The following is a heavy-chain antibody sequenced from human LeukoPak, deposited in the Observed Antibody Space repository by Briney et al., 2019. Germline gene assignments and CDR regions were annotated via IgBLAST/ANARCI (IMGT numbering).Heavy chain of an antibody. Sequence: GGSLRLSCAASGFTFSSHGMNWVRQAPGKGPEWVSGSSSIGGRTYYADSVKGRFTVTRDNSRNTLHLQMNSLRVEDTGVYYCAKDDAWGRFYHWGQGTLVTVSS. J-gene: IGHJ1*01. V-gene: IGHV3-23*01. CDR1: GFTFSSHG. CDR2: SSSIGGRT. CDR3: AKDDAWGRFYH. D-gene: IGHD3-16*01.